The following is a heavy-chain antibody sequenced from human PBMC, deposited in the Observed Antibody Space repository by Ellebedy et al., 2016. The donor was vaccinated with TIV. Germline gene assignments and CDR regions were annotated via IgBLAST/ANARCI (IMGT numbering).Heavy chain of an antibody. CDR2: IIPMVGIA. J-gene: IGHJ3*02. Sequence: SVKVSXKASGGTFSNYAIGWVRQAPGQGLEWMGRIIPMVGIANYAQKFRARVTFTADDSTTTVYMELSSLRSDDTAVYYCARAGEGCSTTICYNAFDIWGQGTMVTVSS. CDR1: GGTFSNYA. V-gene: IGHV1-69*04. CDR3: ARAGEGCSTTICYNAFDI. D-gene: IGHD2-2*02.